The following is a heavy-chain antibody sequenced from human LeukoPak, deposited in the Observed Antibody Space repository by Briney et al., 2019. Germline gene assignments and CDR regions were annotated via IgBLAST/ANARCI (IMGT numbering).Heavy chain of an antibody. V-gene: IGHV3-30*02. CDR2: IRYDGSNK. Sequence: GGSLRLSCAASGFTFSSYGMHWVRQAPGKGLEWVAFIRYDGSNKYYADSVKGRFTISRDNSKNTLYLQMNSLRAEDTAVYYCAKDHPPFQLLYRELDYWGQGTLVTVSS. CDR3: AKDHPPFQLLYRELDY. CDR1: GFTFSSYG. D-gene: IGHD2-2*02. J-gene: IGHJ4*02.